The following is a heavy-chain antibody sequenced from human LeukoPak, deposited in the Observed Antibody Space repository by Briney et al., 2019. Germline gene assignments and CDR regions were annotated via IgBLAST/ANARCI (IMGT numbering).Heavy chain of an antibody. Sequence: GGSLRLSCAASGFTFSSYWMSWVRQAPGKGLEWVANIKQDGSEKYYVDSVKGRFTISRDNSKNTLYLQMNSLRAEDTAVYYCAKAASRDYYYYYMDVWGKGTTVTVSS. J-gene: IGHJ6*03. CDR3: AKAASRDYYYYYMDV. CDR2: IKQDGSEK. V-gene: IGHV3-7*03. CDR1: GFTFSSYW.